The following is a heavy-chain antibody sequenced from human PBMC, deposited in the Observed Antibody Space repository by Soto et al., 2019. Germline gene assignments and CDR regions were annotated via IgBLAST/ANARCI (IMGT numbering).Heavy chain of an antibody. V-gene: IGHV3-30-3*01. Sequence: GGSLRLSCAASGFTFSSYAMHWVRQAPGKGLEWVAVISYDGSNKYYADSVKGRFTISRDNSKNTLYLQMNSLRAEDTAVYYCARDVGMRGSSGWGTIDYWGQGTLVTVSS. CDR2: ISYDGSNK. J-gene: IGHJ4*02. CDR3: ARDVGMRGSSGWGTIDY. CDR1: GFTFSSYA. D-gene: IGHD6-19*01.